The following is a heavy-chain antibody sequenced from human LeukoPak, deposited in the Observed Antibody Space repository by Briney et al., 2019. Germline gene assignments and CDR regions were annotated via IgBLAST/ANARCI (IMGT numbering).Heavy chain of an antibody. J-gene: IGHJ6*03. CDR2: IYYSGST. D-gene: IGHD1-26*01. CDR1: GGSISSYY. V-gene: IGHV4-59*12. Sequence: SETLSLTCSVSGGSISSYYWSWIRQPPGKGLEWIGYIYYSGSTNYNPSLKSRVTTSVDTSKNQFSLNLSSVTATDTAVYYCARDRGGGSYNMAPPKRQYYYYYMDVWGKGTTVTVSS. CDR3: ARDRGGGSYNMAPPKRQYYYYYMDV.